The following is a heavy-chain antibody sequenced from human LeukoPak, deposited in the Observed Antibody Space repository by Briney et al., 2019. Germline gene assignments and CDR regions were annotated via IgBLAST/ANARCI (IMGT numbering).Heavy chain of an antibody. D-gene: IGHD1-26*01. CDR2: ISYDGSNK. J-gene: IGHJ6*02. CDR1: GFTFSSYG. Sequence: QPGGSLRLSCAASGFTFSSYGMHWVRQAPGKGLEWVAVISYDGSNKYYADSVKGRFTISRTNSKNTLYLQMNSLRAEDTAVYYCANVGSYGPQDYYGMDVWGQGTTVTVSS. V-gene: IGHV3-30*18. CDR3: ANVGSYGPQDYYGMDV.